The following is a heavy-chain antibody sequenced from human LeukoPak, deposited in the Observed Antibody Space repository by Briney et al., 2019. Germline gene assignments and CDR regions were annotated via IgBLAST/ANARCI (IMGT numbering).Heavy chain of an antibody. J-gene: IGHJ4*02. CDR3: ARVWFGELLPSDY. D-gene: IGHD3-10*01. CDR2: ISGSGGST. Sequence: PGGSLRLSCAASGFTFSSYGMSWVRQAPGKGLEWVSAISGSGGSTYYADSVKGRFTISRDNSKNSLYLQMNSLRAEDTAVYYCARVWFGELLPSDYWGQGTLVTVSS. V-gene: IGHV3-23*01. CDR1: GFTFSSYG.